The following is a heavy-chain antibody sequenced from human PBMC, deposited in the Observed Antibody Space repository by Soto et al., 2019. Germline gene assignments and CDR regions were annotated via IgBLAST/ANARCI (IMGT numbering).Heavy chain of an antibody. CDR3: ARFTGNTPAYTFDY. V-gene: IGHV4-59*01. Sequence: SETLSLTCTVSGGSISSSYWSWIRQPPGKGLEWIGYIYCSGNTNYNPSLRSRVTISVDRSKNQFSLKLSSVTAADTAVYYCARFTGNTPAYTFDYWGQGTLVTVSS. J-gene: IGHJ4*01. CDR2: IYCSGNT. CDR1: GGSISSSY. D-gene: IGHD3-16*01.